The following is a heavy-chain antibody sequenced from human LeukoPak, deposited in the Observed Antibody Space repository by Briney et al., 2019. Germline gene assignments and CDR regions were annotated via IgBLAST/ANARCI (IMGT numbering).Heavy chain of an antibody. CDR1: GGSISSYS. Sequence: PSETLSLTCTVSGGSISSYSWSWIRQPAGKGLEWIGRIYTSGSTNYNPSLKSRVTMSVDTSKNQFSLKLISVPAADTAVYYCARDPNGPERSEVHITIFGVVTSERGYFDYWGQGTLVTVSS. CDR3: ARDPNGPERSEVHITIFGVVTSERGYFDY. CDR2: IYTSGST. V-gene: IGHV4-4*07. J-gene: IGHJ4*02. D-gene: IGHD3-3*01.